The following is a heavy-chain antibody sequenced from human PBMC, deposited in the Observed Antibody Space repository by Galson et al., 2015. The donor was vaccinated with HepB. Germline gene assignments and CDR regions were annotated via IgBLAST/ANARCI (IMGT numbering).Heavy chain of an antibody. Sequence: SETLSLTCTVSGGSISSSSYYWGWIRQPPGKGLEWIGSIYYSGSTYYNPPLKSRVTISVDTSKNQFSLKLSSVTAADTAVYYCASFTGYYRLVDYWGQGTLVTVSS. CDR1: GGSISSSSYY. D-gene: IGHD3-9*01. CDR2: IYYSGST. J-gene: IGHJ4*02. V-gene: IGHV4-39*01. CDR3: ASFTGYYRLVDY.